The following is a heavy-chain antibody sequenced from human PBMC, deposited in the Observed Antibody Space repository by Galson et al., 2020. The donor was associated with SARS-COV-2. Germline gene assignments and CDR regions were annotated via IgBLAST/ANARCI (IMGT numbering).Heavy chain of an antibody. Sequence: GSLRLSCSASGFIFSDYAMHWVRQAPGKGLEYVSAISSNGGTSFYADSVNGRFTMSRDNSRNMFYLQMTALRPEDTAFYYCLSYSSTRQNHCGQGTLVTVSS. V-gene: IGHV3-64D*06. J-gene: IGHJ5*02. CDR1: GFIFSDYA. D-gene: IGHD2-2*01. CDR2: ISSNGGTS. CDR3: LSYSSTRQNH.